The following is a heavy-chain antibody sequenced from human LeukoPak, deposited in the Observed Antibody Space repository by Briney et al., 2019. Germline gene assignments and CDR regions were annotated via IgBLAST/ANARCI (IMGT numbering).Heavy chain of an antibody. CDR1: GYTFTGYY. J-gene: IGHJ3*02. D-gene: IGHD3-22*01. CDR3: AREANDSSGYYPKHDAFDI. Sequence: GASVKVSCKASGYTFTGYYMHWVRQAPGQGLEGMGWINPNSGGTNYAQKFQGRVTMTRDTSISTAYMELSRLRSDDTAVYYCAREANDSSGYYPKHDAFDIWGQGTMVTVSS. CDR2: INPNSGGT. V-gene: IGHV1-2*02.